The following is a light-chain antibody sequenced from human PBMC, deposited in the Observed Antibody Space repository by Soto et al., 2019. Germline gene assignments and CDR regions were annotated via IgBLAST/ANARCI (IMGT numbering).Light chain of an antibody. CDR3: QQYGSSPRT. CDR2: VAS. Sequence: EIVLTQSPGTLSLSPGDTATLSCRASQSVSSSYLAWYQQKPGQAPRLLIYVASIRATGIPDRFSGSGSGTDYTLTINRLESEDFAVYYCQQYGSSPRTFGQGTKVENK. J-gene: IGKJ1*01. CDR1: QSVSSSY. V-gene: IGKV3-20*01.